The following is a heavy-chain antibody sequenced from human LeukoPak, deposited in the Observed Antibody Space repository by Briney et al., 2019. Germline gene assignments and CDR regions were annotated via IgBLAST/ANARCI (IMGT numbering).Heavy chain of an antibody. CDR3: ARALTGTRNGLDV. Sequence: GGSLRLSCAASGFTFSSYGMHWVRQAPGKGLEWVAVIWYDGSNKYYADSVKGRFTISRDNSKNTLYLQMNSLRVEDTAVYYCARALTGTRNGLDVWGQGTMVTVSS. D-gene: IGHD3-9*01. J-gene: IGHJ3*01. V-gene: IGHV3-33*01. CDR2: IWYDGSNK. CDR1: GFTFSSYG.